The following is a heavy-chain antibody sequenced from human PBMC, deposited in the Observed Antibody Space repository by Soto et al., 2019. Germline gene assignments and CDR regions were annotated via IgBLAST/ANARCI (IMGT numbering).Heavy chain of an antibody. CDR3: AKDNGSGCDWLRVGDASDI. V-gene: IGHV3-30*18. D-gene: IGHD5-12*01. CDR2: ISYDVSNK. Sequence: QVQLVESGGCVVQPGRSLRLSCAASGFTFSSYGMHWVRQAPGKGLEWVAVISYDVSNKYYADSVKGRLTISRDNSKNTLYLQMNSLRGEDTAVYYCAKDNGSGCDWLRVGDASDIWGQGTMVTVSS. J-gene: IGHJ3*02. CDR1: GFTFSSYG.